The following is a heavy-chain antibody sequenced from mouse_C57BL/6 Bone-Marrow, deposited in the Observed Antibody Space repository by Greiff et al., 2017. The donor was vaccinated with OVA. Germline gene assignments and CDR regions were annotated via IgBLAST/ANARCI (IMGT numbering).Heavy chain of an antibody. Sequence: EVQLQESGAELVRPGASVKLSCTASGFNIKDAYMHWVKQRPEQGLEWIGWIDPENGDTEYASKFQGKATITADTSSNTAYLQLSSLTSEDTAVYYCTTYYRNYPAWFAYWGQGTLVTVSA. CDR3: TTYYRNYPAWFAY. CDR2: IDPENGDT. CDR1: GFNIKDAY. V-gene: IGHV14-4*01. D-gene: IGHD2-5*01. J-gene: IGHJ3*01.